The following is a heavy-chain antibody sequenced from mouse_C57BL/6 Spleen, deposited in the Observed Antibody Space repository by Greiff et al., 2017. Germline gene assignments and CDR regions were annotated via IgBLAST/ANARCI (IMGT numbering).Heavy chain of an antibody. J-gene: IGHJ2*01. CDR1: GFTFSSYG. Sequence: EVQGVESGGDLVKPGGSLKLSCAASGFTFSSYGMSWVRQTPDKRLEWVATISSGGSYTYYPDSVKGRFTISRDNAKNTLYLQMSSLKSEDPAMYYCARQDYSNYAYYFDYWGQGTTLTVSS. CDR3: ARQDYSNYAYYFDY. D-gene: IGHD2-5*01. CDR2: ISSGGSYT. V-gene: IGHV5-6*01.